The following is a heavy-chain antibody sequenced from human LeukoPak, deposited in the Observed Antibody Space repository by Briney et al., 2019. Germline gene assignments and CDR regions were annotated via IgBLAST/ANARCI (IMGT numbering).Heavy chain of an antibody. J-gene: IGHJ3*02. CDR1: GYTFTGYY. CDR2: INPNSGGT. V-gene: IGHV1-2*02. CDR3: ARGRVPYDAFDI. D-gene: IGHD3-3*01. Sequence: ASVKXSCKASGYTFTGYYMHWVRQAPGQGLEWMGWINPNSGGTNYAQKFQGRVTMTRDTSISTAYMELSRLRSDDTAVYYCARGRVPYDAFDIWGQGTMVTVSS.